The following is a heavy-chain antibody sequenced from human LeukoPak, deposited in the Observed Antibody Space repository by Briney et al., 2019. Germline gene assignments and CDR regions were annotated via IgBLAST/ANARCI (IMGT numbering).Heavy chain of an antibody. D-gene: IGHD6-19*01. Sequence: PGGSLRLSCAASGFTFSNYWMSWVRQAPGKGLEWVANIKHDGSDKYYLDSVKGRFTLSRDNAKNSLYLQMNSLRAEDTAVYYCARMFRFWYSSDFRSYYFDYWGQGTLVTVSS. J-gene: IGHJ4*02. V-gene: IGHV3-7*01. CDR3: ARMFRFWYSSDFRSYYFDY. CDR1: GFTFSNYW. CDR2: IKHDGSDK.